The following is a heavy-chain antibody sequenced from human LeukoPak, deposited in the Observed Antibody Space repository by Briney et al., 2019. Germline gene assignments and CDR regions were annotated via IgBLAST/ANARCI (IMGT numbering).Heavy chain of an antibody. D-gene: IGHD1-1*01. V-gene: IGHV3-7*01. CDR2: IKEDESDE. J-gene: IGHJ4*02. Sequence: GGSLRLSCAASGFTFSSYWMSWVRQAPGKGLEWVAHIKEDESDEYYVDSVRGRFTASRDNAKNSVNLQMNSLRVEDTAVYYCARWRGRQSEFDYWGQGSLVTVSS. CDR3: ARWRGRQSEFDY. CDR1: GFTFSSYW.